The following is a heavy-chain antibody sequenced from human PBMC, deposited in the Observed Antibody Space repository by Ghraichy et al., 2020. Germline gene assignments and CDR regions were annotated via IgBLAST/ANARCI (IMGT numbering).Heavy chain of an antibody. CDR3: ARLIALVPTRMDV. V-gene: IGHV3-48*03. J-gene: IGHJ6*02. D-gene: IGHD2-8*02. Sequence: GGSLRLSCAASGFTFSSYDMNWVRQTPGKGLEWVSYISSSGSSVYYADSVWGRFTISRDNAKNSLSLQMNSLRPEDAAIYFCARLIALVPTRMDVWGQGTTVTVSS. CDR2: ISSSGSSV. CDR1: GFTFSSYD.